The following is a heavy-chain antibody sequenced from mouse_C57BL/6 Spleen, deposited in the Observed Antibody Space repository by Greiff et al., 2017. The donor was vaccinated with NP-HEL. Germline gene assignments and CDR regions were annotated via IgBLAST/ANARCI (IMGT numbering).Heavy chain of an antibody. V-gene: IGHV1-80*01. CDR1: GYAFSSYW. CDR3: ARRSYYYGSSYPAWFAY. CDR2: IYPGDGDT. D-gene: IGHD1-1*01. J-gene: IGHJ3*01. Sequence: QVQLQQSGAELVKPGASVKISCKASGYAFSSYWMNWVKQRPGQGLEWIGQIYPGDGDTNYNGKFKGKATLTADKSSSTAYMQLSSLTSEDSAVYYWARRSYYYGSSYPAWFAYWGQGTLVTVSA.